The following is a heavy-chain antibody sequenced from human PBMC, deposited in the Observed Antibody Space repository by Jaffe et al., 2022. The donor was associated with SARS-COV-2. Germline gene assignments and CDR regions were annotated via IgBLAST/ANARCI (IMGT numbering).Heavy chain of an antibody. Sequence: QVQLQESGPGLVKPSGTLSLTCAVSGASISSGKWWSWVRQPPGKGLEWIGEIHPTGITNFNPPLKSRVTISVDMSKNLFSLILTSVTAADTAVYYCARDGPDGYNLVYWGQGTLVTVSS. CDR3: ARDGPDGYNLVY. V-gene: IGHV4-4*02. CDR2: IHPTGIT. J-gene: IGHJ4*02. CDR1: GASISSGKW. D-gene: IGHD5-12*01.